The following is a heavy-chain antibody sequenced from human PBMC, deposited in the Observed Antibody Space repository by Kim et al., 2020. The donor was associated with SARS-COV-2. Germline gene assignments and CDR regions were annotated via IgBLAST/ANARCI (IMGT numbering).Heavy chain of an antibody. CDR3: ARAPSGTLTPYYFDY. V-gene: IGHV5-51*01. Sequence: GESLKISCKGSGYSFTTYWIGWVRHMPGKGLEWMGIIYPGDSDTKYSPSFQGQVTISADWSISTAYLQWSSLKASDTAVYYCARAPSGTLTPYYFDYWGQGTLVPVSS. CDR2: IYPGDSDT. J-gene: IGHJ4*02. CDR1: GYSFTTYW. D-gene: IGHD3-10*01.